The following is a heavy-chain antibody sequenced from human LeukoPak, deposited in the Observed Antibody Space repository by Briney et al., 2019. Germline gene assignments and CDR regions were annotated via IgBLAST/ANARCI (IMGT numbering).Heavy chain of an antibody. CDR1: GGSISSSSYY. D-gene: IGHD5-18*01. J-gene: IGHJ4*02. V-gene: IGHV4-39*01. Sequence: SETLSLTCTVSGGSISSSSYYWGWIRQPPGKGLEWIGSIYYSGSTYYNPSLKSRVTISVDTSKNQFSLKLSSVTAADTAVYYCASGYSYGYVWYWGQGTLVTVSS. CDR2: IYYSGST. CDR3: ASGYSYGYVWY.